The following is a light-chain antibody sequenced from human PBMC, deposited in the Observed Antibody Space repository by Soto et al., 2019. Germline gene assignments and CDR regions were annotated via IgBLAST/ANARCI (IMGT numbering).Light chain of an antibody. J-gene: IGKJ4*01. CDR3: QQYYTTPRT. Sequence: TPPPHAPPFSLRGKATIQCKSSQSVVFTSNDRNYLGWFQQKPRQPPKLLLSWASTRESGVPDRFSGSGSGTEFTLTISSLQSEDVAVYYCQQYYTTPRTFGGGTKVDIK. CDR2: WAS. V-gene: IGKV4-1*01. CDR1: QSVVFTSNDRNY.